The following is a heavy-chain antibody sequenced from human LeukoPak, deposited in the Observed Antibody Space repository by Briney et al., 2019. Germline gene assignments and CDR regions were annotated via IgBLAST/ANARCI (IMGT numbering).Heavy chain of an antibody. Sequence: PSETLSLTCTVSGGSISSSSYYWGWIRQPPGKGLEWIGSIYYSGSTYYNPSLKSRVTISVDTSKNQFSLKLSSVTAADTAVYYCAREESSSGWPYNWFDPWGQGTLVTVSS. CDR2: IYYSGST. J-gene: IGHJ5*02. CDR3: AREESSSGWPYNWFDP. V-gene: IGHV4-39*07. CDR1: GGSISSSSYY. D-gene: IGHD6-19*01.